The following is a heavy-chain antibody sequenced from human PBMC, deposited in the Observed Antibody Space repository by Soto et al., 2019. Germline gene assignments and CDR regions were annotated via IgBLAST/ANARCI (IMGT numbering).Heavy chain of an antibody. CDR1: GGSINSSSYF. CDR3: ARGVGRYSSSWRTYYYYGMDV. Sequence: PSETLSLTCSVSGGSINSSSYFWGWVRQPPGKGLEWIGSIYYSGSTNYNPSLKSRVTISVDTSKNQFSLKLSSVTAADTAVYYCARGVGRYSSSWRTYYYYGMDVWGQGTTVTVSS. D-gene: IGHD6-13*01. J-gene: IGHJ6*02. CDR2: IYYSGST. V-gene: IGHV4-39*07.